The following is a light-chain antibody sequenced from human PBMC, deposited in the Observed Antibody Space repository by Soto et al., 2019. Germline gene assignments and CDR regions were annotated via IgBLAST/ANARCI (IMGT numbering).Light chain of an antibody. Sequence: EFVLTQSPATLSLSPGERATLSCRASQSVSSYLAWYQQKPGQTPRLLIHGVSSRATGIPDRFSGSGSGTDFTLTISRLAPEDSAVYYCQQSGRSFGQGTKVDI. CDR2: GVS. CDR3: QQSGRS. J-gene: IGKJ1*01. CDR1: QSVSSY. V-gene: IGKV3-20*01.